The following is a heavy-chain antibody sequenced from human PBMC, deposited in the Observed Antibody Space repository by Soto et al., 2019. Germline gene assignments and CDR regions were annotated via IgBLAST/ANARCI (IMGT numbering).Heavy chain of an antibody. D-gene: IGHD2-2*01. CDR2: SIPIFGTA. J-gene: IGHJ6*02. V-gene: IGHV1-69*13. Sequence: SVKVSCKASGGTFISYAISWVRQAPGQGLEWMGGSIPIFGTANYAQKFQGRVTITADESTSTAYMELSSLRSEDTAVYSCARCPRYCSSTSCPEGYYYYGMDVWGQGTTVTVSS. CDR1: GGTFISYA. CDR3: ARCPRYCSSTSCPEGYYYYGMDV.